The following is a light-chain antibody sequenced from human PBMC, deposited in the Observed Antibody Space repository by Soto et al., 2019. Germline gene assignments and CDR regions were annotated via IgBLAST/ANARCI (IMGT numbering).Light chain of an antibody. Sequence: DIQMTQSPSSLSASVGDRVTITCRASQGIGTYLVWYQQKSGKAPTVLIYASSTLQTGVPSRFRGSGSGTDFSLTISSLHPEDVETYYCQQVDSYPRTFGQGTKVDIK. CDR3: QQVDSYPRT. CDR2: ASS. V-gene: IGKV1-9*01. CDR1: QGIGTY. J-gene: IGKJ1*01.